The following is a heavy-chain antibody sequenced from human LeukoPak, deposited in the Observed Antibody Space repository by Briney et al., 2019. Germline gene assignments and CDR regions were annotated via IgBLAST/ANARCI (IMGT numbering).Heavy chain of an antibody. CDR1: GFTFRSFE. J-gene: IGHJ4*02. Sequence: GGSLRLSCAASGFTFRSFEMQWVRQAPGKGLEWVSYISSSGSTIYYADSVKGRFTISRDNAKNSLYLQMNSLRAEDTAVYYCARDYYGWDYWGQGTLVTVSS. CDR2: ISSSGSTI. D-gene: IGHD3-10*01. CDR3: ARDYYGWDY. V-gene: IGHV3-48*03.